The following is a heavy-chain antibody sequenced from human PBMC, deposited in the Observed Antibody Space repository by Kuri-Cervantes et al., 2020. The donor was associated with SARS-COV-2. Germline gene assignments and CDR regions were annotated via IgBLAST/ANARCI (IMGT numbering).Heavy chain of an antibody. Sequence: GESLKISCAASGFTFSSYGMHWVRQAPGKGLEWVAFIRYDGSNKYYADSVKGRFTISRDNSKNTLYLQMNSLRAEDTAVYYCVGDGDYVYGMDVWGQGTTVTVSS. V-gene: IGHV3-30*02. CDR3: VGDGDYVYGMDV. D-gene: IGHD4-17*01. CDR2: IRYDGSNK. J-gene: IGHJ6*02. CDR1: GFTFSSYG.